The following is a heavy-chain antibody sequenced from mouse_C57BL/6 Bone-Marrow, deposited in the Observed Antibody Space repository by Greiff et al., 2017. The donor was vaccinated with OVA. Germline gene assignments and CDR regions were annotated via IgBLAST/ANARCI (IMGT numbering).Heavy chain of an antibody. D-gene: IGHD2-3*01. V-gene: IGHV5-6*01. CDR3: ARDGYYWFAY. CDR2: ICPGGSDT. CDR1: GFTFSSYC. J-gene: IGHJ3*01. Sequence: EVQLVESGGDLVKPGGSLKLSCAASGFTFSSYCMSWVRQTPDKRLEWVGNICPGGSDTNYPDRVKGRFTITRDNAKNTLYLQMSSLKSEDTARYYFARDGYYWFAYWGQGTLVTVSA.